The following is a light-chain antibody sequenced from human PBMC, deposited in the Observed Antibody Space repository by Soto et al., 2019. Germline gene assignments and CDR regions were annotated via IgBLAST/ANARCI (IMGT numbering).Light chain of an antibody. CDR3: EKYINAPRT. CDR1: QGISNY. Sequence: DIQMTQSPSSLSASVGDTVTITCRASQGISNYLAWYQQKPGQVPNLLIYAASTLQSGVPSRFSGSGPGTDFTLTISSRRPEDVATYFCEKYINAPRTFGQGTKVEI. V-gene: IGKV1-27*01. CDR2: AAS. J-gene: IGKJ1*01.